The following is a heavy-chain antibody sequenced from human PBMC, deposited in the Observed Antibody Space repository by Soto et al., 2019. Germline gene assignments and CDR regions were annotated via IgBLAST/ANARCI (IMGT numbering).Heavy chain of an antibody. Sequence: GESLKISCTGSGYSFTKYWIGWVRQMPGKGLEWMGIIYPGESNTRYSPSFQGQVTISADKSISTAYLQWSSLKASDTAMYFCARQGYCSNTACYTVDYWGQGTLVTVSS. V-gene: IGHV5-51*01. CDR2: IYPGESNT. CDR3: ARQGYCSNTACYTVDY. J-gene: IGHJ4*02. CDR1: GYSFTKYW. D-gene: IGHD2-2*02.